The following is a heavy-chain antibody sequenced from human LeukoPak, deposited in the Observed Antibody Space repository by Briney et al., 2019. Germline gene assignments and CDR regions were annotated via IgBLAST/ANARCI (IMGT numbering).Heavy chain of an antibody. D-gene: IGHD5-24*01. CDR3: AKDIQLST. CDR1: GFIFSIFD. J-gene: IGHJ3*01. Sequence: GGSLRLSCAASGFIFSIFDMNWVRQAPGKGLEWVSFISGGGSTIYYADSVKGRFTISRDNSKNTLSLQMNSLRVEDTAMYFCAKDIQLSTWGLGTMVTVSS. CDR2: ISGGGSTI. V-gene: IGHV3-23*01.